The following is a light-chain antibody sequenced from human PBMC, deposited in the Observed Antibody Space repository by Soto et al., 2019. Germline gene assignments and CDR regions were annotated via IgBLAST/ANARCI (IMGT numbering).Light chain of an antibody. V-gene: IGKV3-20*01. CDR1: QSVRSGS. CDR3: HYYAGSPYT. CDR2: GAS. J-gene: IGKJ2*01. Sequence: EVVLTQSPGTLSLSPGEGATLSCRASQSVRSGSLAWYQQQPGQAHRLLIFGASSRATDTPDRFSGSGSGTDFTLTITRVDTEDFAVYYCHYYAGSPYTFGQGTRLEI.